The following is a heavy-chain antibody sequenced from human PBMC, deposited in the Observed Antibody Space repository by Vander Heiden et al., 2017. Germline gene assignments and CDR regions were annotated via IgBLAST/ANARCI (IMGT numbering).Heavy chain of an antibody. D-gene: IGHD3-9*01. CDR2: ISYDGSNK. J-gene: IGHJ6*02. CDR1: GFTFRSYA. Sequence: QVQLVESGGGVVQPGRSLRLSRAASGFTFRSYARPWVRQAPGKGLEWVAVISYDGSNKYYADSVKGRFTISRDNSKNTLYLQMNSLRAEDTAVYYCARVVTLTGYHRGMDVWGQGTTVTVSS. CDR3: ARVVTLTGYHRGMDV. V-gene: IGHV3-30*01.